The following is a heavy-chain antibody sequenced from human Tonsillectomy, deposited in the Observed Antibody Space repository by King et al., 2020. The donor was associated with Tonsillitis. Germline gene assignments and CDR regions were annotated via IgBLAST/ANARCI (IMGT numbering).Heavy chain of an antibody. CDR3: AREGIPDKVYQPYFYY. CDR1: GFIFSDYY. J-gene: IGHJ4*02. D-gene: IGHD2-2*01. Sequence: VQLVESGGGLVKPGGSLRLSCEASGFIFSDYYMSWLRQAPGQGLEWISYISSFGNSIGYADSVKGRFTISRDNAKNSLHLQMNSLRAEDTAVYYCAREGIPDKVYQPYFYYGGEGTLVTVSS. V-gene: IGHV3-11*01. CDR2: ISSFGNSI.